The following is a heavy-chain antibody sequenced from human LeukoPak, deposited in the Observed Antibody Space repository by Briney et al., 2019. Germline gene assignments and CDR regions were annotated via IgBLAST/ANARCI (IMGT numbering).Heavy chain of an antibody. CDR3: ARSSVPRVPRYFDY. CDR2: ISSSGSTI. J-gene: IGHJ4*02. CDR1: GFTFSDYY. V-gene: IGHV3-11*01. D-gene: IGHD6-25*01. Sequence: GGSLRLSCAASGFTFSDYYMSWIRQAPGKGLEWVSYISSSGSTIYYADSVKGRFTISRDNARNSLYLQMNSLRAEDTAVYYCARSSVPRVPRYFDYWGQGTLVTVSS.